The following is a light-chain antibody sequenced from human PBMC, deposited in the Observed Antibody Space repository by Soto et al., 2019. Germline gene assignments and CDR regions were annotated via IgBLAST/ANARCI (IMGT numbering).Light chain of an antibody. V-gene: IGKV1-39*01. J-gene: IGKJ1*01. CDR1: QSINSY. CDR3: QQLNSYPRT. CDR2: AAS. Sequence: DIQMTQSPSSLSASVGDRVTITCRASQSINSYLNWYQQKPGKAPNLLIYAASSLQSGVPSRFSGSGSGTDFTLTISSLQPEDFATYYCQQLNSYPRTFGQGTKVDI.